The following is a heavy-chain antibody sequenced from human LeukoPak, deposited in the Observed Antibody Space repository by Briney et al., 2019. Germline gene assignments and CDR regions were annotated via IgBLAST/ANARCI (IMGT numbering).Heavy chain of an antibody. J-gene: IGHJ3*02. CDR1: GDTFTSYY. D-gene: IGHD3-22*01. CDR3: ARGRHYYDSSDYYYEGDAFDI. V-gene: IGHV1-46*01. Sequence: GASVKVSCKASGDTFTSYYMHWVRQAPGQGLEWMGIINPSGGSTSSAQKFQGRVTMTRDMSTSTVYMDLSSLRSEDTAVYYCARGRHYYDSSDYYYEGDAFDIWGRGTMVTVSS. CDR2: INPSGGST.